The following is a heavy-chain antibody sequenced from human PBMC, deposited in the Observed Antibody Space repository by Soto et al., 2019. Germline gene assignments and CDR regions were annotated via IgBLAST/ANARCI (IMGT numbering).Heavy chain of an antibody. D-gene: IGHD3-22*01. CDR2: ICYSGNA. V-gene: IGHV4-31*03. CDR3: ARHFVAVVIKGWGY. J-gene: IGHJ4*02. CDR1: GGSISSGGYS. Sequence: SETLSLTCTVSGGSISSGGYSCNWIRQHPGKGLEWIGYICYSGNAYYNPSLKSRVTMSVDTSKNQFSLKLISVTAADTAVYYCARHFVAVVIKGWGYWGQGTLVTVSS.